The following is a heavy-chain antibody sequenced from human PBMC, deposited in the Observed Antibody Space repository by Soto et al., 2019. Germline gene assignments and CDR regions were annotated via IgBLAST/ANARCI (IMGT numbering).Heavy chain of an antibody. J-gene: IGHJ5*02. V-gene: IGHV3-33*01. CDR1: GFSFSIYG. Sequence: QVQLVESGGGVVQPGRSLRLSCAASGFSFSIYGIHWVRQAPGKGLEWVAVIWYDGSNTQYADSVKGRFTISRDNSKNTVYLQMNSLSVEDTAVYYCARVAAARGGGVNWFDPWGQGTLVTVSS. D-gene: IGHD6-6*01. CDR2: IWYDGSNT. CDR3: ARVAAARGGGVNWFDP.